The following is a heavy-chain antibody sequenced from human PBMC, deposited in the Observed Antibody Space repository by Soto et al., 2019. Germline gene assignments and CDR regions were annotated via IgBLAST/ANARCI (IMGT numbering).Heavy chain of an antibody. CDR2: IYYSGST. CDR3: AIGSYGDHY. Sequence: QVQLQESGPGLVKPSETLSLTCTVSGGSISNYYWSWIRQPPGKGLEWIGYIYYSGSTNYSPSLKSRVTISVDTSKNQFSLELSSVTAADTAVYYCAIGSYGDHYWGQGTLVTVSS. D-gene: IGHD4-17*01. V-gene: IGHV4-59*01. J-gene: IGHJ4*02. CDR1: GGSISNYY.